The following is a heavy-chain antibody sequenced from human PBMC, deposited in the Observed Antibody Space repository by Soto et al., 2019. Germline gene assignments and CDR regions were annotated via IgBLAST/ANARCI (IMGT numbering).Heavy chain of an antibody. CDR2: IYHSGST. CDR1: GGSISSGGYS. D-gene: IGHD4-17*01. J-gene: IGHJ3*02. V-gene: IGHV4-30-2*01. Sequence: PSETLSLTCAVSGGSISSGGYSWSWIRQPPGKGLEWIGYIYHSGSTYYNPSLKSRVTISVDRSKNQFSLKVSSVTAADTAVYYCARRYGRAFDIWGQGTMVTVSS. CDR3: ARRYGRAFDI.